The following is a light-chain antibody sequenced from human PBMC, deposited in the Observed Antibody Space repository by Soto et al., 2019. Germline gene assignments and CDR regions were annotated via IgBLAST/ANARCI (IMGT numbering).Light chain of an antibody. Sequence: QLVLTQPPSVSGAPGQRVTISCAGSSSDIGGGYDVHWYQHLPGSVPKLLIYGDTNRPSGVPDRFSGSKSGTSASLAITGLQAEDEADYYCQSYASSLSGHVVFGGGTQLTVL. CDR2: GDT. V-gene: IGLV1-40*01. CDR3: QSYASSLSGHVV. CDR1: SSDIGGGYD. J-gene: IGLJ2*01.